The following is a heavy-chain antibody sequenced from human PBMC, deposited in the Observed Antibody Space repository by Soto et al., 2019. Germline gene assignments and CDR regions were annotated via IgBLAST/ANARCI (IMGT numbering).Heavy chain of an antibody. Sequence: PGGSLRLSCSASGVTFSSYAMHWVRQAPGKGLEWVAVISYDGSNKYYADSVKGRFTISRDNSKNTLYLQMNGLRAEDTAVYYCARDGGYCGGDCHTVGGGMDAWGQGTTVTVSS. CDR1: GVTFSSYA. CDR2: ISYDGSNK. D-gene: IGHD2-21*02. CDR3: ARDGGYCGGDCHTVGGGMDA. J-gene: IGHJ6*02. V-gene: IGHV3-30-3*01.